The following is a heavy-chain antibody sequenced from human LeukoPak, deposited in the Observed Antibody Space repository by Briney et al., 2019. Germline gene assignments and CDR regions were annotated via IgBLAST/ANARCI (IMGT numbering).Heavy chain of an antibody. J-gene: IGHJ3*02. CDR3: ARRGSLGAFDI. CDR2: INPSGGST. Sequence: ASVKVSCKASGYTFTRYYMHWVRQAPGQGLEWMGIINPSGGSTSYAQKFQSRLTITRDTSTSTVYMELSSLRSEDTAVYYCARRGSLGAFDIWGQGTMVTVSS. V-gene: IGHV1-46*01. D-gene: IGHD3-10*01. CDR1: GYTFTRYY.